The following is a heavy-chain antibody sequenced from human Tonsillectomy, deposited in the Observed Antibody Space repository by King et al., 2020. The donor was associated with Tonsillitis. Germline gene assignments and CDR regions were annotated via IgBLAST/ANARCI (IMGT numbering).Heavy chain of an antibody. Sequence: VQLVESGGGLVKPGGSLRLSCAASGFTFSSYSMNWVRQAPGKGLECVSSISSSSSYIYYADSVKGRFTISRDNAKNSLYLQMNSLRAEDTAVYYCARNRYYYDSSGYYLGYWGQGTLVTVSS. J-gene: IGHJ4*02. V-gene: IGHV3-21*01. D-gene: IGHD3-22*01. CDR3: ARNRYYYDSSGYYLGY. CDR2: ISSSSSYI. CDR1: GFTFSSYS.